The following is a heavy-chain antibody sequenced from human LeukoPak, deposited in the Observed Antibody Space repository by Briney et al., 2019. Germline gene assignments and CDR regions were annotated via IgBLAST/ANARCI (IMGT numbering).Heavy chain of an antibody. CDR1: GGSISTANYY. CDR3: ARLLWSHYKANTENYYMDV. D-gene: IGHD2-21*01. Sequence: SETLSLTCTVSGGSISTANYYWGWVRQPPGKGLEWIGDIFYSGSTYYSPPLKSRLTISLDTSRNQFSLKLSSVTAADTAVYYCARLLWSHYKANTENYYMDVWGKGTTVTVSS. V-gene: IGHV4-39*07. CDR2: IFYSGST. J-gene: IGHJ6*03.